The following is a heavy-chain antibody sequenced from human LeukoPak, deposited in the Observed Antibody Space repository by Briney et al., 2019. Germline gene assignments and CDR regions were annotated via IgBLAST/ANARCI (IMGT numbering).Heavy chain of an antibody. D-gene: IGHD3-9*01. V-gene: IGHV3-74*01. CDR1: GFTFSSYW. Sequence: GGSLRLSCAASGFTFSSYWMYWVRQAPGKGLVWVSHISTDGRRTTYADSVKGRFTISRDNAKNTLHLQMNSLRAEDTAVYYCARGPQTLSRYDPSTGYYNPPFDYWGRGIVVTVSS. CDR2: ISTDGRRT. J-gene: IGHJ4*02. CDR3: ARGPQTLSRYDPSTGYYNPPFDY.